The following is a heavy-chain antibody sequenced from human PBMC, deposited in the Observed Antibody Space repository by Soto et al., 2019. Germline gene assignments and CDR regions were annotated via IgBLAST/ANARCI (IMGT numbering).Heavy chain of an antibody. D-gene: IGHD3-10*01. J-gene: IGHJ6*02. Sequence: RSLTCSVSSASIRSYSWHWIRQPPGKGLEWIGYVYTSDYTRYSSSLKSRVTISVDTSKSQFYLRLYSVTAADTAVYYCASSAGRSGAFFYYNCIDVWGRGTRGTASS. V-gene: IGHV4-4*08. CDR3: ASSAGRSGAFFYYNCIDV. CDR2: VYTSDYT. CDR1: SASIRSYS.